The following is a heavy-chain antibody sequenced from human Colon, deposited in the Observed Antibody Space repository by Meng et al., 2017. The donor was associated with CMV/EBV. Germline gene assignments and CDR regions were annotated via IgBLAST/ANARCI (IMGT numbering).Heavy chain of an antibody. CDR1: GFTFDSYA. J-gene: IGHJ4*02. Sequence: GESLKISCATSGFTFDSYAMHWVRQTPGKGLEWVALISFDGRNTYYADYVKGRFTISRDNFKVTLYLQMNSVRLEDTAVYYCARAGLSLHNYLDYWGQGTLVTVSS. V-gene: IGHV3-30*04. D-gene: IGHD2/OR15-2a*01. CDR3: ARAGLSLHNYLDY. CDR2: ISFDGRNT.